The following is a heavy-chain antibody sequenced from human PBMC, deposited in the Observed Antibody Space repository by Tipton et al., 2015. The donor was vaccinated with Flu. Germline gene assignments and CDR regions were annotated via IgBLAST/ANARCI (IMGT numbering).Heavy chain of an antibody. CDR3: ASKVANWGVWEPLDY. CDR2: INHSGST. V-gene: IGHV4-34*01. J-gene: IGHJ4*02. Sequence: TLSLTCAVYGGSFSGYYWSWIRQPPGKGLEWIGEINHSGSTNYNPSLKSRVTISADTSKNQFSLKLSSVTAADTAVYYCASKVANWGVWEPLDYLGQGTLVTVSS. CDR1: GGSFSGYY. D-gene: IGHD7-27*01.